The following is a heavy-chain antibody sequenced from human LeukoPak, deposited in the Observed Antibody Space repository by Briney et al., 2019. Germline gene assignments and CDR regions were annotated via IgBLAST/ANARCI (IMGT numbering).Heavy chain of an antibody. J-gene: IGHJ5*02. CDR3: ASNRHYYDSSGYYWFDP. CDR2: VNPSGGST. V-gene: IGHV1-46*01. D-gene: IGHD3-22*01. CDR1: GYTFTSYY. Sequence: RASVKVPCKASGYTFTSYYMHWVRQAPGQGLEWMGIVNPSGGSTSYAQKFQGRVTMTRDTSTSTVYMELSSLRSEDTAVYYCASNRHYYDSSGYYWFDPWGQGTLVTVSS.